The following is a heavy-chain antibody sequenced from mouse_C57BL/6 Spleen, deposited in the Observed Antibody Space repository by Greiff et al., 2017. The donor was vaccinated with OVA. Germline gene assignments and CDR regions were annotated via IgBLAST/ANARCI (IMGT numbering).Heavy chain of an antibody. CDR2: IDPTSGGT. J-gene: IGHJ1*03. Sequence: QVQLQQSGAELVKPGASVKLSCKASGYTFTSYWMHWVKQRPGRGLEWIGRIDPTSGGTKYNEKFKSKATLTVDKPSSTAYMQLSSLTSEDSAVYYCSRDYGSRRWYFDVWGTGTTVTVSS. CDR1: GYTFTSYW. CDR3: SRDYGSRRWYFDV. D-gene: IGHD1-1*01. V-gene: IGHV1-72*01.